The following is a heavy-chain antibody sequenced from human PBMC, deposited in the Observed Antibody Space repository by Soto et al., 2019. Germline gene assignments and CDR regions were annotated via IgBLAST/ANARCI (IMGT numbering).Heavy chain of an antibody. Sequence: QLQLQESGSGLVKPSQTLSLTCAVSGDSISSGGYSWNWIRQTPGKGLEWIGYIYHSGGTDYNPSLKSRVTITVDSSNNQFSLKLSSVTAADTAVYYCARDSRSGYYLDYWGQGTLVTVSS. CDR3: ARDSRSGYYLDY. CDR2: IYHSGGT. J-gene: IGHJ4*02. CDR1: GDSISSGGYS. V-gene: IGHV4-30-2*01. D-gene: IGHD3-22*01.